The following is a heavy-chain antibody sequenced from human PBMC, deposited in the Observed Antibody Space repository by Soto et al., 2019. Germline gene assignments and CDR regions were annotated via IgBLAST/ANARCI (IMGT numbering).Heavy chain of an antibody. CDR1: GGSISSSSYY. CDR2: IYYSGST. Sequence: SETLSLTCTVSGGSISSSSYYWGWIRQPPGKGLEWIGSIYYSGSTYYNPSLKSRVTISVDTSKNQFSLKLSSVTAADTAVYYCATLWDYFDYWGQGTLVTVSS. CDR3: ATLWDYFDY. D-gene: IGHD3-16*01. J-gene: IGHJ4*02. V-gene: IGHV4-39*01.